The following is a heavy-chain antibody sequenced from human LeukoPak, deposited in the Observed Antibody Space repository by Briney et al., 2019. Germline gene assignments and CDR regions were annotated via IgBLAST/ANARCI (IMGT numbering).Heavy chain of an antibody. V-gene: IGHV3-30*18. Sequence: GGSLRLSCAASGFAFSNYGMHWVRQAPGKGLEWVAVISYDGSNRYYADSVKGRFTISRENSKNTLYLQMNSLRAEDTAVYFCANGGTPMVHRPYYFDYWGQGTLVTVSS. CDR2: ISYDGSNR. CDR3: ANGGTPMVHRPYYFDY. CDR1: GFAFSNYG. J-gene: IGHJ4*02. D-gene: IGHD5-18*01.